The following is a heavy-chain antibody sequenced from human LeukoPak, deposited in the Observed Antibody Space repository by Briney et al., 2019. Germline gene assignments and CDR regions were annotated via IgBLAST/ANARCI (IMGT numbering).Heavy chain of an antibody. J-gene: IGHJ4*02. D-gene: IGHD3-22*01. CDR2: ISSDGNNK. Sequence: GGSLRLSCAASGFTFSSYGMHWVRQAPGKGLEWVAVISSDGNNKNYVDSVKGRFTFSRDNSKNTLYLQMNSLRAEDAAVYYCAKGNDIGGYYYPHFDYWGQGTLVTVSS. CDR3: AKGNDIGGYYYPHFDY. V-gene: IGHV3-30*18. CDR1: GFTFSSYG.